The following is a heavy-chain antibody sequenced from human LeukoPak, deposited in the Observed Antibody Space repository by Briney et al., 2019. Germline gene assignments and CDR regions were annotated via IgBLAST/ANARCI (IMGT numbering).Heavy chain of an antibody. CDR3: AKDQATFGIYDYGMDV. J-gene: IGHJ6*02. Sequence: GGSLRLSCAAPGFTFDDYAMYWVRQSPGKGLEWVSGISWNSGSTGYADSVRGRFTISRDNAKKSLYLQMNSLRDEDTALYYCAKDQATFGIYDYGMDVWGQGTKVTVSS. CDR1: GFTFDDYA. D-gene: IGHD3-3*01. CDR2: ISWNSGST. V-gene: IGHV3-9*01.